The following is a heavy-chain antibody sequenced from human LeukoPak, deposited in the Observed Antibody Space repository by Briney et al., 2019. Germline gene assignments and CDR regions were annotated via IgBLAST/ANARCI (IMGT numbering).Heavy chain of an antibody. D-gene: IGHD1-20*01. CDR2: ISHDGSNA. Sequence: GGSLRLSCAASGFSFTTYGMHWVRQAPGKGLEWVAVISHDGSNAFYADSVKGRFTVSRDNYKNTVLLQMNSLRAEDTAVYYCARGPITGTDYWGQGTLVTVSS. CDR1: GFSFTTYG. CDR3: ARGPITGTDY. J-gene: IGHJ4*02. V-gene: IGHV3-33*01.